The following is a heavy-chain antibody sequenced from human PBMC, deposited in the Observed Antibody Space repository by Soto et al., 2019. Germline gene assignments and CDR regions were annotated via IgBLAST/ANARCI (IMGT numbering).Heavy chain of an antibody. J-gene: IGHJ6*02. Sequence: QVQLQQWGAGLLKPSETLSLTCAVYGGSFSGYYWSWIRQPPGKGLEWIGEINHSGSTNYNPSLKSRVTISVDTSKNPFALTLSSVTAADTAVYYCAGRIAVAGHYYYYGMDVWGQGTTVTVSS. D-gene: IGHD6-19*01. CDR3: AGRIAVAGHYYYYGMDV. V-gene: IGHV4-34*01. CDR1: GGSFSGYY. CDR2: INHSGST.